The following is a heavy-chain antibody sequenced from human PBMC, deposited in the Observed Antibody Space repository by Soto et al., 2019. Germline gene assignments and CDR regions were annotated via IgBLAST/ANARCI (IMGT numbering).Heavy chain of an antibody. J-gene: IGHJ6*02. Sequence: ASVKVSCKASDYTFSNYGISWVRQAPGQGLEWMGWISAYNGNTNYVQKLQGRVTMTTDTSTNTAYMELRSLRSDDTAVYYCARDYWNDPLAVWGQGTTVTVSS. D-gene: IGHD1-1*01. CDR1: DYTFSNYG. CDR3: ARDYWNDPLAV. V-gene: IGHV1-18*01. CDR2: ISAYNGNT.